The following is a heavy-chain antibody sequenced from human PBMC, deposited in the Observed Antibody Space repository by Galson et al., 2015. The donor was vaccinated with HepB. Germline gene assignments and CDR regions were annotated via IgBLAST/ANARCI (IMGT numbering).Heavy chain of an antibody. V-gene: IGHV1-46*01. Sequence: SVKVSCKASGYTFTFYYMHWVRQAPGQGLEWMGIINPSGGSTNYAQKFQGRVTMTRDTSTSTVYMELSSLRSDDTAVYYCAKDSPSGYDSFLGFVAPAFDIWGQGTMVTASS. CDR3: AKDSPSGYDSFLGFVAPAFDI. D-gene: IGHD5-12*01. J-gene: IGHJ3*02. CDR2: INPSGGST. CDR1: GYTFTFYY.